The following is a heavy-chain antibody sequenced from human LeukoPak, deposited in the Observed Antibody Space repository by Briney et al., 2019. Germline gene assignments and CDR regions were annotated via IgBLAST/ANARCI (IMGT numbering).Heavy chain of an antibody. CDR1: GFTFSSYA. V-gene: IGHV3-23*01. CDR2: ISGSGGST. CDR3: AKSSVEMSTKYFDY. Sequence: GGSLRLSCAASGFTFSSYAMSWVRQAPGEGMEWVSGISGSGGSTYYADSVKGRFTIPRDNSKNTLYLQMNSLRAEDTAVFYCAKSSVEMSTKYFDYWGQGTLVTVSS. J-gene: IGHJ4*02. D-gene: IGHD5-24*01.